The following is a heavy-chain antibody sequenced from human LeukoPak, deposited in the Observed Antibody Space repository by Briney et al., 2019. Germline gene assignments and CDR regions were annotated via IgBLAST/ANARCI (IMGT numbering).Heavy chain of an antibody. D-gene: IGHD2-2*01. CDR2: MDPSDSYS. CDR1: GYSFTSYW. Sequence: PGESLKISCKGSGYSFTSYWITWVRQMPGKGLEWMGRMDPSDSYSNYSPSFQGHVTISADKSISTAYLQWSSLKASDTAMYYCARRCSSNGCPFEYWGQGTLVTVSS. V-gene: IGHV5-10-1*01. CDR3: ARRCSSNGCPFEY. J-gene: IGHJ4*02.